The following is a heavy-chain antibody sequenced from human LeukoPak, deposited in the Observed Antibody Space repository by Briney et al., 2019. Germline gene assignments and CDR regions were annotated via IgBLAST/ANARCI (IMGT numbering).Heavy chain of an antibody. J-gene: IGHJ4*02. CDR1: GFSLSTSGVG. CDR3: AHSPLYYCSSTCCYGGYFDY. D-gene: IGHD2-2*01. V-gene: IGHV2-5*02. Sequence: SGPTLVNPTQPLTLTCTFSGFSLSTSGVGVGWIRQPPGKALEWLALIYWDDDKRYSPSLKSRLTITKDTSKNQVVLTMTNMDPVDTATYYCAHSPLYYCSSTCCYGGYFDYWGQGTLVTVSS. CDR2: IYWDDDK.